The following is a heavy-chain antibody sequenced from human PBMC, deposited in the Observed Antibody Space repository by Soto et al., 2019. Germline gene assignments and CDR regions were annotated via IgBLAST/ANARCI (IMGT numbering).Heavy chain of an antibody. CDR1: GGSISGDYY. V-gene: IGHV4-30-4*01. Sequence: SETLSLTCTVSGGSISGDYYWNWIRQAPGKGLEWIGYVYHTESTYHNPSLKSRGSISVDTSNNQFSLKLSSVTAADTAVYFCAREPYDITGNRIDSWGQGTPVTVSS. D-gene: IGHD3-22*01. CDR2: VYHTEST. CDR3: AREPYDITGNRIDS. J-gene: IGHJ5*01.